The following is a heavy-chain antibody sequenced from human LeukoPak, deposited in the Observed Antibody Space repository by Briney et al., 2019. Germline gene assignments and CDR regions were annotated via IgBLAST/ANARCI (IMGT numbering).Heavy chain of an antibody. Sequence: GGSLRLSCAASGFTFSSFEMNWVRQAPGKGLEWVSYISSSGSVIKYADSVKGRFNISRDNTKNSLYLQMDSLRGEDTAVYYCARELELDYWGQGTLVTVSS. J-gene: IGHJ4*02. V-gene: IGHV3-48*03. CDR2: ISSSGSVI. D-gene: IGHD1-1*01. CDR3: ARELELDY. CDR1: GFTFSSFE.